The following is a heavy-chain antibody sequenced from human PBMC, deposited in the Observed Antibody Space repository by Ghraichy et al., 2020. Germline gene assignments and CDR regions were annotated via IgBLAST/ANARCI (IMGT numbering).Heavy chain of an antibody. CDR2: IIPIFGTA. CDR1: GGTFSSYA. D-gene: IGHD6-19*01. J-gene: IGHJ4*02. V-gene: IGHV1-69*13. CDR3: ARGRVGQWLLDY. Sequence: SVKVSCKASGGTFSSYAISWVRQAPGQGLEWMGGIIPIFGTANYAQKFQGRVTITADESTSTAYMELSSLRSEDTAVYYCARGRVGQWLLDYWGQGTLVTVSS.